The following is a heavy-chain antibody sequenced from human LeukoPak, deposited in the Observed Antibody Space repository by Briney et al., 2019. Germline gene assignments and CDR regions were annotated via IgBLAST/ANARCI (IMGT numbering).Heavy chain of an antibody. CDR3: VRKNRDFNAAFDI. J-gene: IGHJ3*02. CDR2: SYSDSNT. Sequence: GGSLRLSCAASGFTVSNNYMSWVRRAPGKGLEWVSISYSDSNTNYADSVKGRFTISRDTSQNTLSLQMNSLRAEDTAVYYCVRKNRDFNAAFDIWGQGTVVTVSS. V-gene: IGHV3-53*01. D-gene: IGHD1-14*01. CDR1: GFTVSNNY.